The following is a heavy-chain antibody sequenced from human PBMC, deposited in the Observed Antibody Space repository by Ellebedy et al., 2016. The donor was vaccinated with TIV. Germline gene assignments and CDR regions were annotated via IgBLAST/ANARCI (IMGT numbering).Heavy chain of an antibody. CDR3: ARETTVTTWTTYYYGVDV. J-gene: IGHJ6*02. Sequence: SETLSLTCTVSGGSISSGGYYWSWIRQHPGKGLEWIGYIYYSGSTYYNPSLKSRVTISVDTSKNQFSLKLSSVTAADTAVYYCARETTVTTWTTYYYGVDVWGQGTTVTVSS. V-gene: IGHV4-31*03. CDR2: IYYSGST. D-gene: IGHD4-17*01. CDR1: GGSISSGGYY.